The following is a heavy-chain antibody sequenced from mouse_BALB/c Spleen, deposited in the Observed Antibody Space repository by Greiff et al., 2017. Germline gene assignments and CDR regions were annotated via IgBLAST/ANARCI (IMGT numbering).Heavy chain of an antibody. Sequence: DVKLVESGPGLVKPSQSLSLTCTVTGYSITSDYAWNWIRQFPGNKLEWMGYISYSGSTSYNPSLKSRISITRDTSKNQFFLQLNSVTTEDTATYYCASPTAYYAMDDWGQGTSVTVSS. CDR3: ASPTAYYAMDD. CDR1: GYSITSDYA. D-gene: IGHD1-2*01. CDR2: ISYSGST. J-gene: IGHJ4*01. V-gene: IGHV3-2*02.